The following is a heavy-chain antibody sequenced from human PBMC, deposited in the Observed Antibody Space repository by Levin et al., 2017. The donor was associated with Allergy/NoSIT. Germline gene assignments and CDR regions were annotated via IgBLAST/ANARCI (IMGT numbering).Heavy chain of an antibody. J-gene: IGHJ6*02. CDR2: INHSGST. CDR1: GGSFSAYY. D-gene: IGHD5-12*01. CDR3: ASQFSGYDSSTRDSYYYYGMDV. Sequence: KASETLSLTCAVYGGSFSAYYWSWIRQPPGKGLEWIGEINHSGSTNYSPSLKSRVTMSVDTSKNQFYLKVSSVTAADTAVYYCASQFSGYDSSTRDSYYYYGMDVWGQGTTVTVSS. V-gene: IGHV4-34*01.